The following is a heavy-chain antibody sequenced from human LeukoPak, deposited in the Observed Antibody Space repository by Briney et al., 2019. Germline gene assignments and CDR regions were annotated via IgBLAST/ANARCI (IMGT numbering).Heavy chain of an antibody. D-gene: IGHD2-21*02. Sequence: GGSLRLSCAASGFTFSSYGMHWVRQAPGKGLEWVAVIWYDGSNKYYADSVKGRFTISRDNSKNTLYLQMNSLRAEDTAVYYCARAGNCGGDCYPPGVRYYGMDVWGQGTTVTVSS. CDR1: GFTFSSYG. J-gene: IGHJ6*02. CDR3: ARAGNCGGDCYPPGVRYYGMDV. CDR2: IWYDGSNK. V-gene: IGHV3-33*01.